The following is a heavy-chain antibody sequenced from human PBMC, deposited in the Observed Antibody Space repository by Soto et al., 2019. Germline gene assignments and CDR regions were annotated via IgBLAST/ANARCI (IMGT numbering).Heavy chain of an antibody. D-gene: IGHD1-1*01. CDR3: ARVKEPFHFYYYGMDI. V-gene: IGHV3-30-3*01. CDR2: ISYDGSNK. CDR1: GFTFSSYA. Sequence: GGSLRLSCAASGFTFSSYAMHWVRQAPGKGLEWMAVISYDGSNKYYADSVKGRFTISGDNSKNTLYLQMNSLRAEDTAVYYCARVKEPFHFYYYGMDIWGQGITVTVSS. J-gene: IGHJ6*02.